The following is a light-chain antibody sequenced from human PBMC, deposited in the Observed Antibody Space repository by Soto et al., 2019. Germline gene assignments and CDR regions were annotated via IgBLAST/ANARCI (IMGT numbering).Light chain of an antibody. CDR3: ATWDDRLRAYV. CDR1: SSNIGTYY. J-gene: IGLJ1*01. V-gene: IGLV1-47*01. CDR2: TNG. Sequence: QSVLTQPPSASGTPGQRVTISCSGSSSNIGTYYVDWYQQLPGTAPKLLIHTNGQRPSGVPDRFSGSKSGTSASLAISGLRSEDEADYSCATWDDRLRAYVIGAGTKLTVL.